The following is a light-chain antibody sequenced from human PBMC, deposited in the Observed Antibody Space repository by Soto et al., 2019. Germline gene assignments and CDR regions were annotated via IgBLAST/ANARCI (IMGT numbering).Light chain of an antibody. CDR1: QSVTRSF. CDR2: GAS. V-gene: IGKV3-20*01. Sequence: EIVLTQSPGTLSLSPGERVTLSCRASQSVTRSFLAWYQQKPGQAPRLLIYGASSRATGIPDRFSGSGSGTAFTLTINRLEPEDFAVYYCHQYGSSPQAFGPGTKVDIK. J-gene: IGKJ3*01. CDR3: HQYGSSPQA.